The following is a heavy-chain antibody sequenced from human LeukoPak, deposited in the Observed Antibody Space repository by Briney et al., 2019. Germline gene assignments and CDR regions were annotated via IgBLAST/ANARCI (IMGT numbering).Heavy chain of an antibody. CDR3: ASQDTGIDY. CDR1: GGSISSSIYY. CDR2: IYYSGST. Sequence: SETLSLTCTVSGGSISSSIYYWGWIRQPPGKGLEWIGSIYYSGSTYYNPSLKSRVTISVDTSKNQFSLKLSSVTAADTAVYYCASQDTGIDYWGQGTLVTVSS. D-gene: IGHD5-18*01. J-gene: IGHJ4*02. V-gene: IGHV4-39*01.